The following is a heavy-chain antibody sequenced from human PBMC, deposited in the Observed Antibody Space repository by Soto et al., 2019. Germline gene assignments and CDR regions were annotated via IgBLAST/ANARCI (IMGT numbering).Heavy chain of an antibody. Sequence: ASVKVSCKASGYTFTSYGISWVRQAPGQGLEWMGWISAYNGNTNYAQKLKGRVTMTTDTSTSTAYMELRSLRSDDTAVYYCARDNESFRFYYDSSGYLFHAFDIWGQGTMVTVSS. V-gene: IGHV1-18*01. CDR2: ISAYNGNT. CDR3: ARDNESFRFYYDSSGYLFHAFDI. D-gene: IGHD3-22*01. J-gene: IGHJ3*02. CDR1: GYTFTSYG.